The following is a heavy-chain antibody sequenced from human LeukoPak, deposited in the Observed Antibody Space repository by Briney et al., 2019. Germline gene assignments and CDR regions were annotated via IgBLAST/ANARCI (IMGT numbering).Heavy chain of an antibody. CDR3: ARRVSYYYFYMDV. Sequence: SETLSLTCGVSGDSFSGYYWSWIRQSPGKGLEWMAEINDSGSTNFNPSLKSRLGISLDASKNQFSLTLSSVTAADTAVYYCARRVSYYYFYMDVWGNGTRSPPP. CDR2: INDSGST. V-gene: IGHV4-34*01. CDR1: GDSFSGYY. J-gene: IGHJ6*03.